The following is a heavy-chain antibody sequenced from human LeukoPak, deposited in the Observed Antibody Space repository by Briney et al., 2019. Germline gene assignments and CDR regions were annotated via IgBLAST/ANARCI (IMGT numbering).Heavy chain of an antibody. J-gene: IGHJ6*02. V-gene: IGHV3-21*01. CDR2: ISSSSSYI. Sequence: NAGGSLRLSCAASGFTFSSYSMNWVRQAPGKGLEWVSSISSSSSYIYYADSVKGRFTISRDNAKNSLYLQMNSLRAEDTAVYYCARWDYYYYGMDVWGQGTTVTVSS. CDR1: GFTFSSYS. CDR3: ARWDYYYYGMDV.